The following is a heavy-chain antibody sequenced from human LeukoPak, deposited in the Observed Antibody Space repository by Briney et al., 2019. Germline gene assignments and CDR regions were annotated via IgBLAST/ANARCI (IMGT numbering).Heavy chain of an antibody. Sequence: GGCLRLSCAASGFTFSSYNMNWVRQAPGKGLEWVSYISSLSRTIYYADSVKGRFTISRDNAKSSLYLQMNSLRAEDTAVYYCARPRNWGSREGFDYWGQGTMVTVSS. V-gene: IGHV3-48*01. D-gene: IGHD7-27*01. CDR3: ARPRNWGSREGFDY. CDR2: ISSLSRTI. J-gene: IGHJ4*02. CDR1: GFTFSSYN.